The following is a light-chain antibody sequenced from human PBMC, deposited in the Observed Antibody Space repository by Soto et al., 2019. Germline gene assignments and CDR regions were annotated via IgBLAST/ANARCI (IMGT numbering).Light chain of an antibody. CDR1: QSVSSK. CDR3: QQYNNWPPVT. V-gene: IGKV3-15*01. Sequence: VITQSPATLSVSPGERATLSCRASQSVSSKLAWYQQKPGQAPRLLIYGASTRATGIPARFSGSGSGTEFTLTISSLQSEDFAVYYCQQYNNWPPVTFGGGTKVDIK. J-gene: IGKJ4*01. CDR2: GAS.